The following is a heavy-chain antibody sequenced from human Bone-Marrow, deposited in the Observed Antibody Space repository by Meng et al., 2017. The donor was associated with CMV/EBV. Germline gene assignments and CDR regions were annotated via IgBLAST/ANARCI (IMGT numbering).Heavy chain of an antibody. D-gene: IGHD3-9*01. V-gene: IGHV1-46*01. CDR3: ARVGYDILTGYPADAFDI. Sequence: ASVKVSCKASGYTFTSYYMHWVRQAPGQGLEWMGIINPSGGSTSHAQKFQGRVTMTRDASTSTVYMELSSLRSEDTAVYYCARVGYDILTGYPADAFDIWGQGTMVTVSS. CDR1: GYTFTSYY. J-gene: IGHJ3*02. CDR2: INPSGGST.